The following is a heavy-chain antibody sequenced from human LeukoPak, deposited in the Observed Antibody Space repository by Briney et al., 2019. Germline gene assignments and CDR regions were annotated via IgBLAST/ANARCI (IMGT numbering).Heavy chain of an antibody. J-gene: IGHJ4*02. CDR2: ISSSGSTI. CDR3: AREPLYYYDSSGSFDY. D-gene: IGHD3-22*01. CDR1: GFTFSSYE. V-gene: IGHV3-48*03. Sequence: GGSLRLSCAASGFTFSSYEMNWVRQAPGKGLDWVSYISSSGSTIYYADSVKGRFTISRDNAKNSLYLQMNSLRAEDTAVYYCAREPLYYYDSSGSFDYWGQGTLVTVSS.